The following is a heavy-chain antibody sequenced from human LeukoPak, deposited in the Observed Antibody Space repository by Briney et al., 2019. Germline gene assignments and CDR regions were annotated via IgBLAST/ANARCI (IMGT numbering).Heavy chain of an antibody. CDR1: GGSFSGYY. V-gene: IGHV4-34*01. J-gene: IGHJ4*02. CDR2: INHSGST. D-gene: IGHD5-12*01. Sequence: SETLSLTCAVYGGSFSGYYWSWIRQPPGKGLEWIWEINHSGSTNYTPSLKSRVTISVDTSKKQSSTRLSSVTAANTAVYYCARGHTNVDIVATNRGGFDYWGEGTLVTASS. CDR3: ARGHTNVDIVATNRGGFDY.